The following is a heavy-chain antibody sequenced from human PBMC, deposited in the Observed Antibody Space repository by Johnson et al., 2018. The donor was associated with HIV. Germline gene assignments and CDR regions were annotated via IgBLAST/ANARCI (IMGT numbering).Heavy chain of an antibody. J-gene: IGHJ3*02. CDR3: ARGDIGWNDDFAFDI. CDR2: ISYDGSNK. D-gene: IGHD1-1*01. Sequence: QVQVLESGGGVVQPGRSLRLSCAASGFTFSSYAMHWVRQAPGKGLEWVAVISYDGSNKYYADSVKGRFTISRDNSKNTLYLQMSSLRAEDTAVYYCARGDIGWNDDFAFDIWGQGTMVTVSS. V-gene: IGHV3-30*04. CDR1: GFTFSSYA.